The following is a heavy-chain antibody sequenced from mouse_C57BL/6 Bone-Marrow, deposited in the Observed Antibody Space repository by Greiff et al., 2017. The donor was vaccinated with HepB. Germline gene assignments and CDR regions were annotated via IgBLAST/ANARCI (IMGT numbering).Heavy chain of an antibody. V-gene: IGHV1-55*01. CDR2: IYPGSGST. D-gene: IGHD4-1*01. CDR3: ARVGRGFDY. Sequence: QVQLQQPGAELVKPGASVKMSCKASGYTFTSYWITWVKQRPGQGLEWIGDIYPGSGSTNYNEKFKSKATLTLDTSSSTAYMQLSSLTSEDSAVYYCARVGRGFDYWGQGTTLTVSS. CDR1: GYTFTSYW. J-gene: IGHJ2*01.